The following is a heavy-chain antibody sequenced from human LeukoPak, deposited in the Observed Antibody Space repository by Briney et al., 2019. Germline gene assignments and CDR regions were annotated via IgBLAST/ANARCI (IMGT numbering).Heavy chain of an antibody. CDR3: ARDLEDRYYDFWSGYYY. CDR2: MNPNSGNT. J-gene: IGHJ4*02. Sequence: ASVKVSCKASGYTFTSYDINWVRQATGQGLEWMGWMNPNSGNTGYAQKLQGRVTMTTDTSTSTAYMELRSLRSDDTAVYYCARDLEDRYYDFWSGYYYWGQGTLVTVSS. D-gene: IGHD3-3*01. V-gene: IGHV1-8*01. CDR1: GYTFTSYD.